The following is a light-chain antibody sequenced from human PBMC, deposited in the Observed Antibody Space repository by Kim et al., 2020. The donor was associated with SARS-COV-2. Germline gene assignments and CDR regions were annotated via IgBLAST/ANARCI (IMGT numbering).Light chain of an antibody. CDR1: QSINTW. V-gene: IGKV1-5*03. CDR2: TAS. Sequence: DIQMTQSPSTLSASVGDRVTITCRASQSINTWLAWYQQKPGKAPKLLIYTASSLQSGVPSRFSGSGSGTEFTLTISSLQPDDFATYYCQQHNSYPWTFGQGTKVDIK. J-gene: IGKJ1*01. CDR3: QQHNSYPWT.